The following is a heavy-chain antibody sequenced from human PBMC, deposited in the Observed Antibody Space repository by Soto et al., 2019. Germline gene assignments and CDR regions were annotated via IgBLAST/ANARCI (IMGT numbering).Heavy chain of an antibody. CDR3: ARGRIQLWLGHSYYYGMDV. V-gene: IGHV1-8*01. CDR2: MNPNSGNT. CDR1: GYTFTSYD. D-gene: IGHD5-18*01. Sequence: QVQLVQSGAEVKKPGASVKVSCKASGYTFTSYDINWVRQATGQGLEWMGWMNPNSGNTGYAQKFQGRVTMTRNTSISTAYMELSSLRSEDTAVYYCARGRIQLWLGHSYYYGMDVWGQGTTVTVSS. J-gene: IGHJ6*02.